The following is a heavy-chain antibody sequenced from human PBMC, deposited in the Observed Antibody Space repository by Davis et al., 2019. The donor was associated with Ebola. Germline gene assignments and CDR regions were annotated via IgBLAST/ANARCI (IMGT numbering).Heavy chain of an antibody. D-gene: IGHD4-17*01. V-gene: IGHV5-51*01. Sequence: PGGSLRLSCKGSGYSFTSYWIGWVRQMPGKGLEWMGIIYPGDSDTRYSPSFQGQVTISADKSISTAYLQWSSLKASDTAMYYCARVPYAHFDYWGQGTLVTVSS. J-gene: IGHJ4*02. CDR2: IYPGDSDT. CDR3: ARVPYAHFDY. CDR1: GYSFTSYW.